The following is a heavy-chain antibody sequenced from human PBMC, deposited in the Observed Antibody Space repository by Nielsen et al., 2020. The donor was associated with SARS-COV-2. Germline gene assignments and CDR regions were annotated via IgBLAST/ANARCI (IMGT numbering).Heavy chain of an antibody. CDR3: ARERARLNAFDI. CDR2: IYYSGST. Sequence: SETLSLTCTVSGGSISSSSYYWSWIRQPPGKGLEWIGYIYYSGSTNYNPSLKSRVTISVDTSKNQFSLKLSSVTAADTAVYYCARERARLNAFDIWGQGTMVTVSS. V-gene: IGHV4-61*01. CDR1: GGSISSSSYY. J-gene: IGHJ3*02.